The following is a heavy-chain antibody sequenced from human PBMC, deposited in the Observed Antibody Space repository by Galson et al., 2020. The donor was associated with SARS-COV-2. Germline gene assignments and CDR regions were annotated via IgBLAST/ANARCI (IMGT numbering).Heavy chain of an antibody. V-gene: IGHV1-2*06. J-gene: IGHJ6*03. D-gene: IGHD3-22*01. CDR2: INPNSGGT. CDR1: GYTFTGYY. Sequence: ASVKVSCKASGYTFTGYYMHWVRQAPGQGLEWMGRINPNSGGTNYAQKFQGRVTMTRDKSISTAYMELSRLRSDDTAVYYCARGDYYDSSGYYYGRQGYYYYYMDVWGKGTTVTISS. CDR3: ARGDYYDSSGYYYGRQGYYYYYMDV.